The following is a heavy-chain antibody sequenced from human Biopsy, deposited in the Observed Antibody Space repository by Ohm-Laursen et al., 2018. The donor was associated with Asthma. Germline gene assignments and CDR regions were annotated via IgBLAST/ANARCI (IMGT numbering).Heavy chain of an antibody. Sequence: PSQTLSLTCSLSSGSGGYMRSGNCYWGWIRQPPGKGLEWIGSIYYSGTTYYNPSLESRVTVSADTSKNQFSLKLTSVTAADTAVYYCVRGSSSWHHGPFHYYYGLDVWGQGTTATVSS. CDR1: SGSGGYMRSGNCY. D-gene: IGHD6-13*01. CDR2: IYYSGTT. J-gene: IGHJ6*02. CDR3: VRGSSSWHHGPFHYYYGLDV. V-gene: IGHV4-39*01.